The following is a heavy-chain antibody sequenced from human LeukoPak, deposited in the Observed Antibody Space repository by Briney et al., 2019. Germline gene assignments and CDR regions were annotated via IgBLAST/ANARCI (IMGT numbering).Heavy chain of an antibody. CDR1: GFTFTSSA. Sequence: SVKVSCKASGFTFTSSAMQWVRQARGQRLEWIGWIVVGSGNTNYAQKFQERVTITRDMSTSTAYMELSSLKSEDTAVYYCAAGSHSSGYYVYWGQGTLVTVSS. CDR3: AAGSHSSGYYVY. J-gene: IGHJ4*02. CDR2: IVVGSGNT. V-gene: IGHV1-58*02. D-gene: IGHD3-22*01.